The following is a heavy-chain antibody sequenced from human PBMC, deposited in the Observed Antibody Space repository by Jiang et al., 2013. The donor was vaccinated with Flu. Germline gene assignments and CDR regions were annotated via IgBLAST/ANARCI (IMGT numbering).Heavy chain of an antibody. CDR3: ARGKGGYTFGPNFDY. CDR1: EYTFTSYD. V-gene: IGHV1-8*01. CDR2: MNPYSGNT. D-gene: IGHD5-18*01. Sequence: SGAEVKKPGASVKVSCKASEYTFTSYDINWVRQATGQGPEWMGWMNPYSGNTGYAEKFQDRVTMTRDTSISTAYMELDSLTSEDSAVYYCARGKGGYTFGPNFDYWGQGTLVTVSP. J-gene: IGHJ4*02.